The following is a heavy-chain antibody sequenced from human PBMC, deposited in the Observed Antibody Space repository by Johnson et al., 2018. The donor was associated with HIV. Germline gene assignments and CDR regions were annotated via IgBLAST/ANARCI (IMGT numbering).Heavy chain of an antibody. CDR2: IYSGGST. CDR1: GFTVSINY. V-gene: IGHV3-53*01. Sequence: VQLVESGGGLIQPGGSLRLSCAASGFTVSINYMSWVRQAPGQGLEWVSVIYSGGSTYYADSVQGRFTISRDNSKNTLYLQMNSLRAEDTAVYYCARVHSGGAFDIWGQGTMVTVSS. J-gene: IGHJ3*02. CDR3: ARVHSGGAFDI.